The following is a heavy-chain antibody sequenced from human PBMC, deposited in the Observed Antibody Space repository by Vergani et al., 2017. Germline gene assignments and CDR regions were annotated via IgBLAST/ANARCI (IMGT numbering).Heavy chain of an antibody. Sequence: QLQLQESGPGLVKPSETLSLTCTVSGGSISSSSYYWGWIRQPPGKGLEWIGSIYYSGSTYYNPSLKSRVTISVDTSKNQFSLKLSSVTAADTAVYYCARVGFPGRGYYYYYMDVWGKGTTVTVSS. CDR1: GGSISSSSYY. CDR3: ARVGFPGRGYYYYYMDV. CDR2: IYYSGST. D-gene: IGHD1-26*01. J-gene: IGHJ6*03. V-gene: IGHV4-39*07.